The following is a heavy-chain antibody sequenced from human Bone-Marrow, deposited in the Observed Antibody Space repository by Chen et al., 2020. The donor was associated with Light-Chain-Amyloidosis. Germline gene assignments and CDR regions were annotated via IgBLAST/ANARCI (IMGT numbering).Heavy chain of an antibody. CDR3: ATQHFLGGYPGE. CDR2: IYTRDSEA. Sequence: EVQLEQSGAEERKAGESLKISCKTSGYTLTTYGIVWVRQTTGKGLEWRGIIYTRDSEATYNPSFEGHVTISADRSTRTSYLQWSGLKASDSGMYYCATQHFLGGYPGEWGQGTLVTVSS. V-gene: IGHV5-51*01. CDR1: GYTLTTYG. J-gene: IGHJ4*02. D-gene: IGHD5-12*01.